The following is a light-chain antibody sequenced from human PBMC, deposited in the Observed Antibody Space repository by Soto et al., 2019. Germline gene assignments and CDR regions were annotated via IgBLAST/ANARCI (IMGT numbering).Light chain of an antibody. Sequence: DIQMTQSPSTLSASVGDRVTITCRASESIDIWLAWYQQRPVKAPKLLIYKSSSLESGVPSRFSGSGSGTEFTLTIISLQPDDFASYYCQHQKRYPRTFGQGTKVEI. CDR1: ESIDIW. CDR3: QHQKRYPRT. J-gene: IGKJ1*01. V-gene: IGKV1-5*03. CDR2: KSS.